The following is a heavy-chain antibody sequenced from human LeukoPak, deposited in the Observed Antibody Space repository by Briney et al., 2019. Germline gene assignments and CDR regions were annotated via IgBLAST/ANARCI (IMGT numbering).Heavy chain of an antibody. Sequence: GASVKVSCKASGYTFTSYDINWVRQATGQGLEWTGWMNPNSGNTGYAQKFQGRVTMTRNTSISTAYMELSSLRSEDTAVYYCARADGRGYSGYEGFYYYYYMDVWGKGTTVTVSS. CDR2: MNPNSGNT. J-gene: IGHJ6*03. V-gene: IGHV1-8*01. CDR1: GYTFTSYD. CDR3: ARADGRGYSGYEGFYYYYYMDV. D-gene: IGHD5-12*01.